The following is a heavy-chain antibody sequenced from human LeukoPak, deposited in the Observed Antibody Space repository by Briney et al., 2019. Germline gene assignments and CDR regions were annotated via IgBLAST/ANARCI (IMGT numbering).Heavy chain of an antibody. CDR1: GFIFSSSE. CDR3: ARGANLYSYYYYYMDV. J-gene: IGHJ6*03. D-gene: IGHD3-16*01. CDR2: ISDNGRSM. Sequence: GGSLRLSCAASGFIFSSSEMNWVRQAPGKGLEWVSYISDNGRSMYYADSVKGRFTISRDNAKNSLYLQMNSLRAEDTAVYYCARGANLYSYYYYYMDVWGKGTTVTISS. V-gene: IGHV3-48*03.